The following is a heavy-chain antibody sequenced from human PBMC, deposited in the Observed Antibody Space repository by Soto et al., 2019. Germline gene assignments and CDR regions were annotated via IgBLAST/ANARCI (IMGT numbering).Heavy chain of an antibody. CDR3: AKEGGLSGSYYISSSYYFDY. J-gene: IGHJ4*02. V-gene: IGHV3-30*18. Sequence: QVQLVESGGGVVQPGRSLRLSCVASGFTFSSYGMHWVRQAPGKGLEWVAIISYDGSNTYYADSVKGRFTISRDNSKNPRYLQMNSLGSEDTSVYYWAKEGGLSGSYYISSSYYFDYWGQGTLVTVSS. CDR2: ISYDGSNT. CDR1: GFTFSSYG. D-gene: IGHD1-26*01.